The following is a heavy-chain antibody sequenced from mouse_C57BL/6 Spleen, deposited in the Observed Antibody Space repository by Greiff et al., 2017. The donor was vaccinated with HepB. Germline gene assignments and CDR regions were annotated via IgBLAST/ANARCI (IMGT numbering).Heavy chain of an antibody. CDR1: GFTFSDYG. Sequence: DVMLVESGGGLVKPGGSLKLSCAASGFTFSDYGMHWVRQAPEKGLEWVAYISSGSSTIYYADTVKGRFTISRDNAKNTLFLQMTSLRSEDTAMYYCARHYDYDGAWFAYWGQGTLVTVSA. CDR2: ISSGSSTI. D-gene: IGHD2-4*01. V-gene: IGHV5-17*01. J-gene: IGHJ3*01. CDR3: ARHYDYDGAWFAY.